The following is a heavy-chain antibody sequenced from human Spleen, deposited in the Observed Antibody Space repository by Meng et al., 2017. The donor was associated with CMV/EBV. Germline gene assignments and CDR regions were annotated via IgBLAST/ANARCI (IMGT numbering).Heavy chain of an antibody. CDR3: ARDPRVKSYVVVPAASDY. V-gene: IGHV3-23*01. CDR2: LSGGGGTT. D-gene: IGHD2-2*01. J-gene: IGHJ4*02. CDR1: GFTFSSYA. Sequence: GESLKISCAASGFTFSSYAMSWVRQAPGKGLEWVSGLSGGGGTTHYADSVRGRFTISRDNSKNALYLQVNSLRAEDTAVYYCARDPRVKSYVVVPAASDYWGQGTMVTVSS.